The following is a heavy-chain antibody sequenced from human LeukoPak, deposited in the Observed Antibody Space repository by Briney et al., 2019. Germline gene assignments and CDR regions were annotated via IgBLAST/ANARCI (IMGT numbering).Heavy chain of an antibody. CDR1: GFTFSDYA. CDR2: ISSSSNYV. CDR3: TIDFDWFRNQFDY. J-gene: IGHJ4*02. Sequence: KTGGSLRLSCAASGFTFSDYAMNWVRQAPGKGLEWVSSISSSSNYVYNAASVQGRFTISRDNTKNSLYLQMSSLRAEDTAVYYCTIDFDWFRNQFDYWGQGTPVTVSS. V-gene: IGHV3-21*01. D-gene: IGHD3-9*01.